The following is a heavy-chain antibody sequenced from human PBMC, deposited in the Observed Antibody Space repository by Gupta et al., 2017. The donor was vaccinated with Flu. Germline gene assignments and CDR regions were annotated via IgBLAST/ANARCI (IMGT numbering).Heavy chain of an antibody. CDR3: AKXMGTTGTAGAFDM. J-gene: IGHJ3*02. V-gene: IGHV3-9*01. CDR1: DYA. CDR2: INWNGGST. Sequence: DYAMHWVRQVPGKGLEWVSSINWNGGSTYYADSVRGRFTISRDNGKNSLSLQMNSLREDDXAXYYCAKXMGTTGTAGAFDMWGQGTMVTVSS. D-gene: IGHD1-1*01.